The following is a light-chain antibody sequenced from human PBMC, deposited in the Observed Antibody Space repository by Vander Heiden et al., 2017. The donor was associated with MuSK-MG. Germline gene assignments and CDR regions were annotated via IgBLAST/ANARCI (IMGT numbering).Light chain of an antibody. CDR1: SSAVGDYNY. V-gene: IGLV2-14*01. CDR2: DVS. CDR3: SSYTSSSTVV. J-gene: IGLJ2*01. Sequence: QSALPQPASVPGPPGQSITISCTGTSSAVGDYNYDSWHQQPPDKPPKLMIYDVSNRPAGVSSRFSGSKSGTTASLTISGHQAEDEADYYCSSYTSSSTVVFGGGTKLTVL.